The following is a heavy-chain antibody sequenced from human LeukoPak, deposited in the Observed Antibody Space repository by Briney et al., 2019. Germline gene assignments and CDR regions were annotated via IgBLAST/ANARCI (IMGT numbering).Heavy chain of an antibody. CDR1: GFTFNSYW. V-gene: IGHV3-7*03. D-gene: IGHD3-16*01. J-gene: IGHJ6*02. Sequence: GGSLRLSCAASGFTFNSYWMNWARQAPGKGLEWVASINHNGNVNYYVDSVKGRFTISRDNAKNSLYLQMSNLRAEDTAVYFCARGGGLDVWGQGASVTVSS. CDR3: ARGGGLDV. CDR2: INHNGNVN.